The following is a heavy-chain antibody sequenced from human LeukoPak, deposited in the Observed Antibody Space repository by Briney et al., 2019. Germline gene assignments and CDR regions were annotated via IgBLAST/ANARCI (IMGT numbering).Heavy chain of an antibody. J-gene: IGHJ6*02. CDR2: IYYSGST. V-gene: IGHV4-59*01. Sequence: PSETLSLTCTVSGGSISSYYWSWLRQPPGKGLEWIGYIYYSGSTNYNPSLKSRVTISVDTSKNQFSLKLSSVTAADTAVYYCARDRYCSSTSCFRGQYGMDVWGQGTTVTVSS. D-gene: IGHD2-2*01. CDR1: GGSISSYY. CDR3: ARDRYCSSTSCFRGQYGMDV.